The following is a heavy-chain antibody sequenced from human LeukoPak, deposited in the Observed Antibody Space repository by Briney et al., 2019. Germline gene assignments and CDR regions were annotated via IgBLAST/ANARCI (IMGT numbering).Heavy chain of an antibody. CDR2: IKTKADNYAT. V-gene: IGHV3-73*01. J-gene: IGHJ6*04. D-gene: IGHD6-25*01. Sequence: GGSLRLSCSASGLTFSVSAIHGVRQASGKGLEWVGRIKTKADNYATAYAASVKGRFTISRDDSTNTAYLQMNSLKTEDTAVYYCTHPAYYYNVDVWGKGTTVTVSS. CDR1: GLTFSVSA. CDR3: THPAYYYNVDV.